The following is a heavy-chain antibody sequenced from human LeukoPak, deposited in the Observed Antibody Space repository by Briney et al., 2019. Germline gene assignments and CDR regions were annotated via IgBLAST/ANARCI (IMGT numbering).Heavy chain of an antibody. CDR2: INPNSGGT. J-gene: IGHJ4*02. CDR1: GYTFTGYY. V-gene: IGHV1-2*02. CDR3: ARVDSSGWYYFDY. D-gene: IGHD6-19*01. Sequence: ASVKVSCKASGYTFTGYYMHCLPQAPGQGLEWMGWINPNSGGTNYAQKFQGRVTMTRDTSISTAYMELSRLRSYDTAVYYCARVDSSGWYYFDYWGQGTLVTVSS.